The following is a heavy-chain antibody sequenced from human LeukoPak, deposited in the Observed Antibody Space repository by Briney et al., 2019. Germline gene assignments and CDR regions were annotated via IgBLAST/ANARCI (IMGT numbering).Heavy chain of an antibody. CDR3: AGGSSWYTKGSMWFDP. J-gene: IGHJ5*02. CDR2: ISGYNGYT. CDR1: GYTFRSYG. D-gene: IGHD6-13*01. Sequence: ASVKVSCKASGYTFRSYGISWVRKAPGQGLEWMGWISGYNGYTHYAQKVQGRVTMTRDTSISTAYMELSRLRSDDTAVYYCAGGSSWYTKGSMWFDPWGQGTLVTVSS. V-gene: IGHV1-18*01.